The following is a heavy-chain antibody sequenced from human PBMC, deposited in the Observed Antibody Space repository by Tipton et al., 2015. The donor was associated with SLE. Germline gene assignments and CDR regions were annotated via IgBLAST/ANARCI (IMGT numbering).Heavy chain of an antibody. CDR3: ASHFFGSSFGYYYFDY. D-gene: IGHD6-6*01. J-gene: IGHJ4*02. CDR1: GYIFSSYG. CDR2: ISAYTGHT. Sequence: QLVQSGAEVKKPGASVKVSCKASGYIFSSYGLSWVRQAPGQGLEWMGWISAYTGHTGYAQKFQGRVTMTTDTSTSTAYMELRSLRPADPAFYSWASHFFGSSFGYYYFDYWGQGTLVTVSS. V-gene: IGHV1-18*01.